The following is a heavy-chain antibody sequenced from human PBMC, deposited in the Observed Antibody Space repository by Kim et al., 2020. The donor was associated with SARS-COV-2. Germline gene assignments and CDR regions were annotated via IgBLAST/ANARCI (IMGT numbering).Heavy chain of an antibody. CDR1: GFTFSSYA. Sequence: GGSLRRSCAASGFTFSSYAMHWVRQAPGKGLEYVSAISSNGGSTYYANSVKGRFTISRDNSKNTLYLQMGSLRAEDMAVYYCARGSSATARYAFDIWGQGTMVTVSS. J-gene: IGHJ3*02. V-gene: IGHV3-64*01. CDR2: ISSNGGST. CDR3: ARGSSATARYAFDI. D-gene: IGHD5-12*01.